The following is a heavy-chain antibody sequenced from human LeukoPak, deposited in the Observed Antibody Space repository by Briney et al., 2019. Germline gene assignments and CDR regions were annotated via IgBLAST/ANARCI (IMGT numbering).Heavy chain of an antibody. V-gene: IGHV3-64D*09. CDR3: VKGQRYGDYSDDAFDI. CDR1: GFTFSHYA. J-gene: IGHJ3*02. CDR2: ISSTGGRT. D-gene: IGHD4-17*01. Sequence: PGGSLRLSCSASGFTFSHYAMHWVRQAPGRGLEYVSAISSTGGRTYYADYADSVKGRFTISRDNSKNTLYLQMSSLRTEDTAVYYCVKGQRYGDYSDDAFDIWGQGTMVTVSS.